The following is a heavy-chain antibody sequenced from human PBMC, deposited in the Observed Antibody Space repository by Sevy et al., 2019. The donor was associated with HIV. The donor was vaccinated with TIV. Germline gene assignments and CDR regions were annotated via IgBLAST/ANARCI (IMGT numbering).Heavy chain of an antibody. J-gene: IGHJ3*01. D-gene: IGHD3-9*01. CDR1: GFTFSTYW. V-gene: IGHV3-74*01. Sequence: GGSLRLSCAASGFTFSTYWMHWVRRVPGKGLVWVARINSDGSSTTDADSVKGRFSISRDNAKNWAYLQTDNLRAEDTAVYFCATEGGMGTILRGFDVWGQGTMVTVSS. CDR3: ATEGGMGTILRGFDV. CDR2: INSDGSST.